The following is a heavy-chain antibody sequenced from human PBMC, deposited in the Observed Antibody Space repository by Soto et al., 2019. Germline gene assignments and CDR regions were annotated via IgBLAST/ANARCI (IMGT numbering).Heavy chain of an antibody. CDR2: IYSGGST. Sequence: EVQLVESGGGLVQPGGSLRLSCAASGFTVSSNYMSWVRQAPGKGLEWVSVIYSGGSTYYADSVKGRFTISRDNSKNTVYLQGNSLGAEDTAVYYCARGLIAVAGFDYWGQGTLVTVSS. CDR3: ARGLIAVAGFDY. V-gene: IGHV3-66*01. D-gene: IGHD6-19*01. J-gene: IGHJ4*02. CDR1: GFTVSSNY.